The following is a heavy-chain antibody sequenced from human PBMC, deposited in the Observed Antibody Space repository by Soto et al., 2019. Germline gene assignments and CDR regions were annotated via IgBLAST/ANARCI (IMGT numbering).Heavy chain of an antibody. CDR2: IIPIFGTA. CDR1: GGTFSSYA. CDR3: ARTYYDILTGYYKTRDNWFDP. D-gene: IGHD3-9*01. J-gene: IGHJ5*02. Sequence: SVKVSCKASGGTFSSYAISWVRQAPGQGLEWMGGIIPIFGTANYAQKFQGRVTITADESTSTAYMELSSLRSEDMAVYYCARTYYDILTGYYKTRDNWFDPWGQGTLVTVSS. V-gene: IGHV1-69*13.